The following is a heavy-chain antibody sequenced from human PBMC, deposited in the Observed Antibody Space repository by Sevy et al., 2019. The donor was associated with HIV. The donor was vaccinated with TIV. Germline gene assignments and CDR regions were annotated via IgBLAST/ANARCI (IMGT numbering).Heavy chain of an antibody. CDR2: VYDSGMT. J-gene: IGHJ5*02. V-gene: IGHV4-39*01. CDR3: ARPRVETAMVGGWFDP. CDR1: GGSFSRSSYY. Sequence: SETLSLTCTVSGGSFSRSSYYWGWIRQPPGQGLEWIGNVYDSGMTYYNPSLKSPVTIFVDTSKNHFSLKVNSVTASDTAVDYCARPRVETAMVGGWFDPWGQGTLVTVSS. D-gene: IGHD5-18*01.